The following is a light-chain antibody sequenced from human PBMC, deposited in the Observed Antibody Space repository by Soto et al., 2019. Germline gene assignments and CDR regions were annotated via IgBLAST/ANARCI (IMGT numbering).Light chain of an antibody. Sequence: EIVLTKSPGTLSLSPGERATLSCRASQSVSSSYLAWYQQKPGQAPRLLIYGASNRATGIPDRFSGSGSGTDFTLTISRLEPEDFAVYYCQQRSNWPPITFGQGTRLEIK. CDR2: GAS. CDR3: QQRSNWPPIT. CDR1: QSVSSSY. V-gene: IGKV3D-20*02. J-gene: IGKJ5*01.